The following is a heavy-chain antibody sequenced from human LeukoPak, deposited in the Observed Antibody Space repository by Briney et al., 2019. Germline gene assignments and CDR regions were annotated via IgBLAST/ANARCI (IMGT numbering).Heavy chain of an antibody. J-gene: IGHJ4*02. CDR3: AGASYDSSGVH. CDR2: IYYSGST. D-gene: IGHD3-22*01. Sequence: SETLSLTCTVSGGSISSYYWSWIRQPPGKGLEWIGYIYYSGSTNYNPSLKSRVTISVDTSKNQCSLKLSSVTAADTAVYYCAGASYDSSGVHWSQGTLVTVSS. V-gene: IGHV4-59*01. CDR1: GGSISSYY.